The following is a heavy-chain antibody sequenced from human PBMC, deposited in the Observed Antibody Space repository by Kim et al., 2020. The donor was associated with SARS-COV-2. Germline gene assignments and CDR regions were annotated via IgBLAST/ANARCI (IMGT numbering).Heavy chain of an antibody. CDR3: ARAPGMTCGGDCYPHTDQDAFDI. CDR2: INHSGST. CDR1: GGSFSGYY. J-gene: IGHJ3*02. D-gene: IGHD2-21*02. V-gene: IGHV4-34*01. Sequence: SETLSLTCAVYGGSFSGYYWSWIRQPPGKGLEWIGEINHSGSTNYNPSLKSRVTISVDTSKNQFSLKLSSVTAAGTAVYYCARAPGMTCGGDCYPHTDQDAFDIWGQGTMVTVSS.